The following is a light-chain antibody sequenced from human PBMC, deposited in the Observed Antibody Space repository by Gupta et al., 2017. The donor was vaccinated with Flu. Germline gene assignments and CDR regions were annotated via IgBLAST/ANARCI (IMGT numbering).Light chain of an antibody. CDR2: DNN. Sequence: QSVLTQPPSVSAPPGQRVTISCTGSSSNIGAGYDVHWYQQLPATAPHLLLVDNNNRPSGGPARFSGSKSGASASLAITGLQAEEEADYYYQSYDNSRSGLYVFGSGTKVTVL. CDR3: QSYDNSRSGLYV. V-gene: IGLV1-40*01. CDR1: SSNIGAGYD. J-gene: IGLJ1*01.